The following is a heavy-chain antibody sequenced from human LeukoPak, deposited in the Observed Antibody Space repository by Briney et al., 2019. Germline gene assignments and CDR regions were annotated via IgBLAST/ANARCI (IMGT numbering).Heavy chain of an antibody. V-gene: IGHV3-7*04. CDR2: IEQDGSDN. Sequence: GGSLRLSCAASGFTFTDYWMSWVRQTPGKGLEWVANIEQDGSDNYHLGSVMGRFTISRGNAKNSLYLQINSLRAEDTAVYYCARDRGYCSGGTCRIHYFDYWGQGTLVTVSS. D-gene: IGHD2-15*01. J-gene: IGHJ4*02. CDR3: ARDRGYCSGGTCRIHYFDY. CDR1: GFTFTDYW.